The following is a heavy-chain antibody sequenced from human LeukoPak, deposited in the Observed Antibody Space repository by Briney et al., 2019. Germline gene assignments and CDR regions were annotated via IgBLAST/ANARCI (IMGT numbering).Heavy chain of an antibody. Sequence: GGSLRLSCAASGFTFSTYNMNWVRQAPGKGLEWVSHITSSSSNIYYADSVKGRFTIPRDNAKNALYLQMNSLRDEDTAVYYCATSGNYYLEYWGQGTLVTVSS. CDR2: ITSSSSNI. D-gene: IGHD1-26*01. J-gene: IGHJ4*02. CDR1: GFTFSTYN. V-gene: IGHV3-48*02. CDR3: ATSGNYYLEY.